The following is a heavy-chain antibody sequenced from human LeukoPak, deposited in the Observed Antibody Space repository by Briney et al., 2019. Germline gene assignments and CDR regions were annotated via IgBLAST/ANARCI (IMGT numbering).Heavy chain of an antibody. Sequence: SETLSLTCAVYGGSFSGYYWSWIRQPPGKGLEWIGEINHSGSTNYNPSLKSRVTISVDTSKNQFSLKLSSVTAADTAVYYCARDLRSEWFDPWGQGTLVTVSS. D-gene: IGHD1-14*01. CDR2: INHSGST. V-gene: IGHV4-34*01. J-gene: IGHJ5*02. CDR1: GGSFSGYY. CDR3: ARDLRSEWFDP.